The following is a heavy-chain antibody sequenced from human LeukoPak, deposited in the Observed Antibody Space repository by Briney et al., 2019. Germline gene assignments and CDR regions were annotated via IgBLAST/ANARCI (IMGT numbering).Heavy chain of an antibody. J-gene: IGHJ4*02. CDR1: GFTFTSSA. CDR2: IVVGSGNT. CDR3: AADPYDYGDYVLGY. V-gene: IGHV1-58*01. Sequence: SVKVSCKASGFTFTSSAVQWVRQARGQRLEWIGWIVVGSGNTNYAQKFQERVTITRDMSTSTAYMELSSLRSEDTAVYYCAADPYDYGDYVLGYWGQGTLSPSPQ. D-gene: IGHD4-17*01.